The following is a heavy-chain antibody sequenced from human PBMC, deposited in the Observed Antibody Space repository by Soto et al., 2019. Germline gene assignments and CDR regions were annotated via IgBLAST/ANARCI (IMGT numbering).Heavy chain of an antibody. CDR3: VHYDFWSGPGSDY. CDR2: IIPIFGTA. J-gene: IGHJ4*02. V-gene: IGHV1-69*13. CDR1: GGTFSSYA. D-gene: IGHD3-3*01. Sequence: ASVKVSCKASGGTFSSYAISWVRQAPGQGLEWMGGIIPIFGTANYAQKFQGRVTITADESTSTAYMELSSLRSEDTAVYYCVHYDFWSGPGSDYWGQGTLVTVSS.